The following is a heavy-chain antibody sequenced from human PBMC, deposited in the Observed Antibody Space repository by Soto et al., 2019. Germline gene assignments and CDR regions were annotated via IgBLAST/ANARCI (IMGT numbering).Heavy chain of an antibody. CDR1: GFTFSSYA. CDR2: ISGSGGST. D-gene: IGHD3-10*01. V-gene: IGHV3-23*01. CDR3: AKDQYGSGSYHYYYGMDV. Sequence: GSLRLSCAASGFTFSSYAMSWVRQAPGKGLEWVSAISGSGGSTYYADSVKGRFTISRDNSKNTLYLQMNSLRAEDTAVYYCAKDQYGSGSYHYYYGMDVWGQGTTGTVS. J-gene: IGHJ6*02.